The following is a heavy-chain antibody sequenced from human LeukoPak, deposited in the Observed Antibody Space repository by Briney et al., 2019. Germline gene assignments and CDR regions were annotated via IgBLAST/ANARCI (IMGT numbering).Heavy chain of an antibody. CDR3: ARDVLLWFGELLPPWYYYGMDV. D-gene: IGHD3-10*01. CDR1: GGSISSSNW. Sequence: SGTLSLTCAVSGGSISSSNWWSWVRQPPGKGLEWIGEIYHSGSTNYNPSLKSRVTISVDKSKNQFSLKLSSVTAADTAVYYCARDVLLWFGELLPPWYYYGMDVWGQGTTVTVSS. J-gene: IGHJ6*02. CDR2: IYHSGST. V-gene: IGHV4-4*02.